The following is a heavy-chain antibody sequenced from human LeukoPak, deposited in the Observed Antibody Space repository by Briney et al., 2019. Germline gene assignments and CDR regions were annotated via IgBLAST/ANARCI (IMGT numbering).Heavy chain of an antibody. CDR2: IWYDGSNK. CDR3: AREEIAFDI. CDR1: GFTFSSYG. J-gene: IGHJ3*02. V-gene: IGHV3-33*01. Sequence: GGSLRLSCAASGFTFSSYGMHWVRQAPGKGLEWVAVIWYDGSNKYYADSVRGRFTISRDNSKNTLYLQMNSLRAEDTAVYYCAREEIAFDIWGQGTMVTVSS.